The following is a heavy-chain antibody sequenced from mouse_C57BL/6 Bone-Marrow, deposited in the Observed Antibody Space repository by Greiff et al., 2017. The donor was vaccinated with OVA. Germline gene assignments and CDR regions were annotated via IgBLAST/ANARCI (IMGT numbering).Heavy chain of an antibody. J-gene: IGHJ2*01. Sequence: VTLKVSGAELVRPGASVKLSCTASGFNIKDDYMHWVKQRPEQGLEWIGWIDPENGDTEYASKFQGKATITADTSSNTAYLQLSSLTSEDTAVYYCTTGVSVGDYWGQGTTLTVSS. CDR2: IDPENGDT. V-gene: IGHV14-4*01. CDR1: GFNIKDDY. CDR3: TTGVSVGDY.